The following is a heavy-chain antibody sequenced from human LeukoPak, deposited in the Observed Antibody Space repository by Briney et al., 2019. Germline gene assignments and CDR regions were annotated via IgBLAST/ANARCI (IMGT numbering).Heavy chain of an antibody. Sequence: ASVKVSCKASGYTFTSYGISWVRQAPGQGLEWMGWISAYNGNTNYAQKLQGRVTMTTDTSTSTAYMELRSLRSDDTAVYYCARANLPHTVVVTAISIDYWGQGTLVTVSS. CDR2: ISAYNGNT. D-gene: IGHD2-21*02. J-gene: IGHJ4*02. CDR3: ARANLPHTVVVTAISIDY. V-gene: IGHV1-18*01. CDR1: GYTFTSYG.